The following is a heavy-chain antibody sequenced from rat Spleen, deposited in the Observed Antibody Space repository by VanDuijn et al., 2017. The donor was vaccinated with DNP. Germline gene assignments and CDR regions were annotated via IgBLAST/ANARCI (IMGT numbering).Heavy chain of an antibody. CDR1: GFSLTSYG. Sequence: QVQLKESGPGLVQPSQTLSLTCTVSGFSLTSYGVSWVRQPPGKGLEWIATISSGGSTYYNSALKSRLSISRDTSKSQVFLKMNSLQTEDTATYYCASWTPGMSWGQGVVVTVSS. CDR2: ISSGGST. D-gene: IGHD1-4*01. V-gene: IGHV2S12*01. J-gene: IGHJ2*01. CDR3: ASWTPGMS.